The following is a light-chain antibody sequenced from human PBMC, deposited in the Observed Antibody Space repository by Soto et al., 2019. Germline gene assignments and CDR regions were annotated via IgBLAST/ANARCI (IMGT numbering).Light chain of an antibody. CDR1: QDINKF. V-gene: IGKV1-9*01. Sequence: IQLTQSPSSLSASVGDRVTLTCRASQDINKFLAWFQQTPGKAPKLLVYSASTLHSGVPSRFSGSGSGTDFALTISSLQPEDFATYYCQQLKTYPYTFGQGTRLDIK. J-gene: IGKJ2*01. CDR3: QQLKTYPYT. CDR2: SAS.